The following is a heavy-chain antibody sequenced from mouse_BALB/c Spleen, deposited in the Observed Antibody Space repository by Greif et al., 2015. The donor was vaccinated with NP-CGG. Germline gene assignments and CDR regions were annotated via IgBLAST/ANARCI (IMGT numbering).Heavy chain of an antibody. V-gene: IGHV5-17*02. D-gene: IGHD2-4*01. CDR3: ARSGRLRRDFDV. J-gene: IGHJ1*01. CDR2: ISSGSSTI. CDR1: GFTFSSFG. Sequence: EVQRVESGGGLVQPGGSRKLSCAASGFTFSSFGMHWVRQAPEKGLEWVAYISSGSSTIYYADTVKGRFTISRDNPKNTLFLQMTSLRSEDTAMYYCARSGRLRRDFDVWGAGTTVTVSS.